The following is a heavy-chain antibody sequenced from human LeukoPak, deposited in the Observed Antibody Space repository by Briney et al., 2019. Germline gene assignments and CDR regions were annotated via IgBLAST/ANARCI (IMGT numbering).Heavy chain of an antibody. CDR2: IDKHGNGK. D-gene: IGHD1-26*01. CDR3: ARDAGWGYYDL. Sequence: GGSLRLSCVASGFTFSTSWVTRVRQAPGKGLEWVANIDKHGNGKYYVDSVKGRFAISRDYATNSVFLQMNSLRAEDTSVYYCARDAGWGYYDLWGQGTPVTVSS. J-gene: IGHJ4*02. V-gene: IGHV3-7*01. CDR1: GFTFSTSW.